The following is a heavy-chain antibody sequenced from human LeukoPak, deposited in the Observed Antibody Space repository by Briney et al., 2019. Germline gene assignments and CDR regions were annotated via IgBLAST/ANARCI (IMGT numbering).Heavy chain of an antibody. J-gene: IGHJ5*02. D-gene: IGHD6-19*01. CDR1: GGSFSGYY. Sequence: PSETLSLTCAVYGGSFSGYYWSWIRQPPGKGLEWIGEINHSGSTNYNPSLKSRVTISVDTSKNQFSLKLSSVTAADTAVYYCARGQSSGWYGDWFDPWGQGTLVTVSS. CDR2: INHSGST. V-gene: IGHV4-34*01. CDR3: ARGQSSGWYGDWFDP.